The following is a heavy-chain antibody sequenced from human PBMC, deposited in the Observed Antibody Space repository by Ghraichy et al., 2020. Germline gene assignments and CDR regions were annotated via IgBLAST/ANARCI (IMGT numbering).Heavy chain of an antibody. Sequence: SETLSLTCTVSGDSLSSDYWSWIRQPTGKGLECIGYTYYTGSTHYNPSLKSRITISVDRSKNQISLRLRSVTAADTGVYYCARGVSVKYYGMDVWGQGTTVAVSS. V-gene: IGHV4-59*01. CDR2: TYYTGST. D-gene: IGHD3-16*01. CDR1: GDSLSSDY. J-gene: IGHJ6*02. CDR3: ARGVSVKYYGMDV.